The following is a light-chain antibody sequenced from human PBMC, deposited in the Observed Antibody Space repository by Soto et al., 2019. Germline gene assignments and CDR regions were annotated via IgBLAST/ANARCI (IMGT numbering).Light chain of an antibody. CDR3: QQRSNWPIT. Sequence: DIQMTQSPSSLSASVGDRVTITCRASQDIGNNLGWYQQKPGNAPRRLIYAASSLQSGVPSRFSGSGSGTEFTLTISSLEPEDFAVYYCQQRSNWPITFGQGTRLEIK. J-gene: IGKJ5*01. CDR2: AAS. V-gene: IGKV1-17*01. CDR1: QDIGNN.